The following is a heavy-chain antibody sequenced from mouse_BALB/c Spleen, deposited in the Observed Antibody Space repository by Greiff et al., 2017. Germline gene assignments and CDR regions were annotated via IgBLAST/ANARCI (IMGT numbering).Heavy chain of an antibody. V-gene: IGHV5-6*01. CDR2: ISSGGSYT. CDR1: GFTFSSYG. D-gene: IGHD1-1*01. J-gene: IGHJ3*01. Sequence: EVKLVESGGDLVKPGGSLKLSCAASGFTFSSYGMSWVRQTPDKRLEWVATISSGGSYTYYPDSVKGRFTISRDNAKNTLYLQMSSLKSEDTAMYYCARPRNYYGSSPFAYWGQGTLVTVSA. CDR3: ARPRNYYGSSPFAY.